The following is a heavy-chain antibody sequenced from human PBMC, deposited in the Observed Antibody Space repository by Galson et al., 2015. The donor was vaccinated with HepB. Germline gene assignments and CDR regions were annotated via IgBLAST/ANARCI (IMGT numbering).Heavy chain of an antibody. Sequence: CAISGDSVSNNNAAWNWIRQPPSRGLEWLGRTYYRSKWYNDYALSVKSRIIINPDTSKNQFSLQLNSVTPEDTAVYYCARSQLGIDYWGQGTLVTVSS. V-gene: IGHV6-1*01. CDR2: TYYRSKWYN. D-gene: IGHD1-1*01. CDR1: GDSVSNNNAA. J-gene: IGHJ4*02. CDR3: ARSQLGIDY.